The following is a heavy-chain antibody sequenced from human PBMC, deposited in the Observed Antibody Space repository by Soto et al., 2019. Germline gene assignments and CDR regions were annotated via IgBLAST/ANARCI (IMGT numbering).Heavy chain of an antibody. CDR1: GYSFTSYY. CDR2: INPGGGRT. V-gene: IGHV1-46*01. CDR3: ARGPSCGGDCYLFDY. D-gene: IGHD2-21*02. J-gene: IGHJ4*02. Sequence: XSGKVSCKASGYSFTSYYIHWVRQAPGQGLEWLAMINPGGGRTKNAQMFQGRVTLTRDTSAGTFDMELSSLTSDDTAVYYCARGPSCGGDCYLFDYWGQGYMVTVSS.